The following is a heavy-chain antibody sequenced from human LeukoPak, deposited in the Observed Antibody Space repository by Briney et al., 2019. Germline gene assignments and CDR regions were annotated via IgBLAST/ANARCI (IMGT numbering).Heavy chain of an antibody. D-gene: IGHD2-2*01. Sequence: ASVKVSCKASGGTFSSYAISWVRQAPGQGLEWMGGIIPIFGTANYAQKFQGRVTITADESTSTAYMELSSLRSEDTAVYYCARTGTKYCSSTSCRYRGAFDIWGQGTMFTVSS. CDR1: GGTFSSYA. V-gene: IGHV1-69*13. CDR2: IIPIFGTA. CDR3: ARTGTKYCSSTSCRYRGAFDI. J-gene: IGHJ3*02.